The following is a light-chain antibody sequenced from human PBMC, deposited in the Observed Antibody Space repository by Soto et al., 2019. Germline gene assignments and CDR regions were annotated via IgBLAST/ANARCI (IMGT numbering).Light chain of an antibody. CDR3: QQYGSSIFT. CDR2: GAS. V-gene: IGKV3-20*01. Sequence: EIVLTQSPGTLSLSPGERATLSCRASQSVSSSYLGWYQQKPGQAPRFLIYGASTRATGIPDRFSGSGSGTDFTLTISRLEPEDFAVYYCQQYGSSIFTFGPGTKVDIK. CDR1: QSVSSSY. J-gene: IGKJ3*01.